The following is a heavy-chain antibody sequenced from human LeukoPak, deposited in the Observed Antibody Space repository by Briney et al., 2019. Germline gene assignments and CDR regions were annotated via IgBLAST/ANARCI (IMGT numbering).Heavy chain of an antibody. J-gene: IGHJ4*02. CDR2: INPNSGDT. Sequence: SVTVSCKDCGYTFTDYYVLWLRQAPGQGLEWMGLINPNSGDTNYAQKFQGRVTMTSDTSISTAYMELSRLRSDDTTVFYCATNYYYGSGTYYGDYWGQGTLVTVSS. D-gene: IGHD3-10*01. V-gene: IGHV1-2*02. CDR1: GYTFTDYY. CDR3: ATNYYYGSGTYYGDY.